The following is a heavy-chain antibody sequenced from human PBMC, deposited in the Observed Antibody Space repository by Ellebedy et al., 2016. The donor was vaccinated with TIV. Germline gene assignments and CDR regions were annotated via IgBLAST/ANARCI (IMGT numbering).Heavy chain of an antibody. CDR2: IRSKAYGGTT. D-gene: IGHD2-15*01. Sequence: PGGSLRLSCAVSGFTFSDHYMNWVRQAPGKGLEWVGFIRSKAYGGTTEYAASVRGRFTISRDDSKNSLYLQMNSLKTEDTAVYYCARGWSTPDSWGQGTLVIVSS. CDR3: ARGWSTPDS. J-gene: IGHJ4*02. CDR1: GFTFSDHY. V-gene: IGHV3-72*01.